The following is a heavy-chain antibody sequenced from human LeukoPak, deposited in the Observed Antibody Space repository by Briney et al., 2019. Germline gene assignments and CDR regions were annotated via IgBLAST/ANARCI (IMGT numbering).Heavy chain of an antibody. V-gene: IGHV1-2*02. J-gene: IGHJ3*02. D-gene: IGHD2-15*01. CDR3: ARRCSGGSCSGAFDI. CDR2: INPNSGDT. Sequence: ASVKVSCKASGYTFTGHYMHWVRQAPGQGLEWMGWINPNSGDTNYAQKFQGSVTMTRDTSISTAYMELSSLRSDDTAVYYCARRCSGGSCSGAFDIRGQGTMVTVSS. CDR1: GYTFTGHY.